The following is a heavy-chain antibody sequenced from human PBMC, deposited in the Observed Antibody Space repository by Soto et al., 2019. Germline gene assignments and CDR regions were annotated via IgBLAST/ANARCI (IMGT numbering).Heavy chain of an antibody. CDR2: VYDSVNYDSGRT. V-gene: IGHV4-61*01. J-gene: IGHJ3*02. CDR1: GDSVRSRNYY. D-gene: IGHD2-2*01. Sequence: QVQLQESGPGLVKPSETLSLTCTVSGDSVRSRNYYWSWIRQAPGTGLEWIGYVYDSVNYDSGRTNYPRSLQSRVTIALDTSKNEFSLNLTSVTAADTAVYYCARESDFLDDAYMRTFDIWGQGTKVTVSS. CDR3: ARESDFLDDAYMRTFDI.